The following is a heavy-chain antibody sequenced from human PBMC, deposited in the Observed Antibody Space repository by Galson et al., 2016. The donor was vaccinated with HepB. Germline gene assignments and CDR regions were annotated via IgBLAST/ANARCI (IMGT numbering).Heavy chain of an antibody. CDR2: ISYDGGNK. J-gene: IGHJ6*02. V-gene: IGHV3-30-3*01. Sequence: LRLSCAASGFTFSNYDVHWVRQAPGKGLEWVAVISYDGGNKNYADPVKGRFTLSRDNFKNTLYVHMNSLRPEDTAVYYCARVGSSSGDNYYAMDVWGQGTTVTVSS. D-gene: IGHD6-6*01. CDR3: ARVGSSSGDNYYAMDV. CDR1: GFTFSNYD.